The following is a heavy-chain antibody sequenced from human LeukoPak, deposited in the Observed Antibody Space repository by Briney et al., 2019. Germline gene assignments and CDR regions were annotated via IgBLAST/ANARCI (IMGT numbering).Heavy chain of an antibody. CDR1: GFTFSTYG. V-gene: IGHV3-30*02. CDR3: ARDRLPYYYDSSGYYFHAY. Sequence: PGGSLRLSCATSGFTFSTYGMHWVRQPPGKGLEWVAFIRYDGSNKDYADSVKGRFTISRDNAKNSLYLQMNSLRAEDTAVYYRARDRLPYYYDSSGYYFHAYWGQGTLVTVSS. J-gene: IGHJ4*02. CDR2: IRYDGSNK. D-gene: IGHD3-22*01.